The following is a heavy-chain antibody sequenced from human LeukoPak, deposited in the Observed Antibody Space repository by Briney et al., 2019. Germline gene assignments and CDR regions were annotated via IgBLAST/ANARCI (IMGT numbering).Heavy chain of an antibody. D-gene: IGHD6-13*01. V-gene: IGHV3-30-3*01. CDR2: ISYDGSNK. CDR3: ARGARDSSSWWDEYYFDY. Sequence: GRSLRLSCAASGFTFSSYAMHWVRQAPGKGLEWVAVISYDGSNKYYADSVKGRFTISRDNSKNTLYLQMNSLRAEDTAVCYCARGARDSSSWWDEYYFDYWGQGTLVTVSS. CDR1: GFTFSSYA. J-gene: IGHJ4*02.